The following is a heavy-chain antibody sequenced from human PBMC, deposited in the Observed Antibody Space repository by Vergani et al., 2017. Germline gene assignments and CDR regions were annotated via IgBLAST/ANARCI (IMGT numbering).Heavy chain of an antibody. Sequence: QVQLQESGPGLVKPSETLSLTCSVSGDSMNTYYWTWIRQPPGKGLEWIGYIYDSGDTKYNTSLKSRVTMSLDTSKNQFSLNLYSVTAADTAVYYCARGALWWLRQIDSLGQGTLVTVSS. J-gene: IGHJ4*02. CDR2: IYDSGDT. CDR3: ARGALWWLRQIDS. V-gene: IGHV4-59*01. CDR1: GDSMNTYY. D-gene: IGHD2-21*01.